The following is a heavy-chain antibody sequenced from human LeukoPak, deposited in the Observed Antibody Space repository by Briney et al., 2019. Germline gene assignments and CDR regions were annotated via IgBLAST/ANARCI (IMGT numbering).Heavy chain of an antibody. V-gene: IGHV3-13*01. Sequence: GGSLRLSCAASGFTFSSYDMHWVRQATGKGLEWVSAIGAAGDTYYPGSVKGRFTISRENAKNSLYLQMNSLRDGDTAVYYCARGGSSYYYMDVWGKGTTVTVSS. CDR3: ARGGSSYYYMDV. CDR1: GFTFSSYD. J-gene: IGHJ6*03. CDR2: IGAAGDT. D-gene: IGHD2-2*01.